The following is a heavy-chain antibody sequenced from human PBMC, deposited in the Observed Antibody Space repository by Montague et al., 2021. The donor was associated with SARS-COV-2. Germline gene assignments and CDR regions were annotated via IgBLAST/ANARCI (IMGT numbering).Heavy chain of an antibody. J-gene: IGHJ4*02. CDR1: GGSFGDDH. Sequence: SETLSLTCAVYGGSFGDDHWSWIRQPPGKGLEWIGDIKQSGNTXXXPSXXXRVTISVDTSKNQFSLKLTSVTAADTAVYFCARGHLSVSMIVVVFTSASYYFDYWGRGAQVTVSS. CDR2: IKQSGNT. D-gene: IGHD3-22*01. V-gene: IGHV4-34*01. CDR3: ARGHLSVSMIVVVFTSASYYFDY.